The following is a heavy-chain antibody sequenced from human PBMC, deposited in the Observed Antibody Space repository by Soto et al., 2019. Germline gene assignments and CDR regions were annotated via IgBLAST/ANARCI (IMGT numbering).Heavy chain of an antibody. CDR1: GYTFTSYG. V-gene: IGHV1-18*01. CDR2: ISAYNGNT. Sequence: ASVKVSCKASGYTFTSYGISWVRQAPGQGLEWMGWISAYNGNTNYAQKLQGRVTMTTDTSTSTAYMELRSLRSDDTAVYYCARDHGFGELLSYDYGTDVRGQGTTVTVSS. J-gene: IGHJ6*02. D-gene: IGHD3-10*01. CDR3: ARDHGFGELLSYDYGTDV.